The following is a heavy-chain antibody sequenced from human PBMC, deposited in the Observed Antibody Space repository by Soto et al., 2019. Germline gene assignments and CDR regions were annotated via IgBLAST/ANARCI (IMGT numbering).Heavy chain of an antibody. CDR2: MNPNRTNT. CDR1: GYTFTTYD. D-gene: IGHD2-2*01. Sequence: QVQLMQSGAEVKKPGASVKVSCKASGYTFTTYDINWVRQAPGQGLEWMGWMNPNRTNTGYAEKFQGRVTMTRDTSISTAYMELSSLRYDDTAVYYCVRGGFLSHDHVIIAPATLGFDPWGQGILVTVSS. V-gene: IGHV1-8*01. CDR3: VRGGFLSHDHVIIAPATLGFDP. J-gene: IGHJ5*02.